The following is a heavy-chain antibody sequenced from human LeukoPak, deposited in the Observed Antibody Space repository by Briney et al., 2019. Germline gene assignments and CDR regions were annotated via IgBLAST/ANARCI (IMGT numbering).Heavy chain of an antibody. Sequence: GASVKVSCKASGYTFTSYDINWVRQATGQGLEWMGWMNPNSGNTGYAQKFQGRVTMTRNTSISTAYVELSSLRSEDTAVYYCARDIVGATPDDYWGQGTLVTVSS. D-gene: IGHD1-26*01. V-gene: IGHV1-8*01. J-gene: IGHJ4*02. CDR1: GYTFTSYD. CDR2: MNPNSGNT. CDR3: ARDIVGATPDDY.